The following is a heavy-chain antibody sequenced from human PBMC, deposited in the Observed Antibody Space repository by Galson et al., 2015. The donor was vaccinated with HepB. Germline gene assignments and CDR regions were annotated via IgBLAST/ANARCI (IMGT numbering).Heavy chain of an antibody. CDR3: AKDNHNWFDP. CDR2: ISWDGGST. V-gene: IGHV3-43*01. J-gene: IGHJ5*02. CDR1: GFTFDDYT. Sequence: SLRLSCAASGFTFDDYTMHWVRQAPGKGLEWVSLISWDGGSTYYADSVKGRFTISRDNSKNSLYLQMNSLRTEDTALYYCAKDNHNWFDPWGQGTLVTVSS.